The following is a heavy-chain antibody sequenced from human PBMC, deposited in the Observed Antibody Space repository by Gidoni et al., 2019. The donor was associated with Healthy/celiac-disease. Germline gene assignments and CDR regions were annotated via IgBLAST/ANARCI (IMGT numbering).Heavy chain of an antibody. CDR2: IIPIFGTA. Sequence: QVQLVQSGAEVKKPGTSVKVSRKASAGTFSSYAISWVRQASGQGLEWRGGIIPIFGTANDAQKFQGRGTITADESTSTAYMGLSSLGSGDTTVYYCATEFPDETNMNVWGQGTTVTVSS. CDR3: ATEFPDETNMNV. CDR1: AGTFSSYA. J-gene: IGHJ6*02. V-gene: IGHV1-69*01.